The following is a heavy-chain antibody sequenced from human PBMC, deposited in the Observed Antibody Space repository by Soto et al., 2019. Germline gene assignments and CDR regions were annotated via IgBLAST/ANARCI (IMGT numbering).Heavy chain of an antibody. CDR3: ARGVRGVNHLDGMDV. CDR1: GFTFNSYD. Sequence: GGSLRLSCAASGFTFNSYDMHWVRQATGKGLEWVSAIGTAGDTYYPGSVKGRFTISRENAKNSLYLQMNSLRAEDTAVYYCARGVRGVNHLDGMDVWGQGTTVTVS. D-gene: IGHD3-10*01. V-gene: IGHV3-13*01. CDR2: IGTAGDT. J-gene: IGHJ6*02.